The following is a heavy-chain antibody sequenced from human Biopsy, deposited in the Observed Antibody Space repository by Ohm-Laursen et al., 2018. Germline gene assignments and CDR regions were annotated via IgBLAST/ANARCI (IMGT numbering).Heavy chain of an antibody. V-gene: IGHV4-59*01. CDR2: VYYTGST. D-gene: IGHD3-22*01. Sequence: GTLSLTCTVSGGSISSYYWSWIRQPPGKGLQWIGYVYYTGSTDYNPSLQSRVTISVDTSKNHFSLRLRSVTPADTAIYYCARDRGYYSDRTVPGYFDLWGRGTLVTVSS. J-gene: IGHJ2*01. CDR1: GGSISSYY. CDR3: ARDRGYYSDRTVPGYFDL.